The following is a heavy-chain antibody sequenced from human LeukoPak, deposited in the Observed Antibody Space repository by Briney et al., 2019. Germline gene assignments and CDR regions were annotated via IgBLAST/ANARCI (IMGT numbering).Heavy chain of an antibody. J-gene: IGHJ4*02. V-gene: IGHV1-46*01. CDR1: GYTFTSYS. CDR2: INPSGGST. CDR3: ARAYYDISAGCGY. D-gene: IGHD3-22*01. Sequence: EASVKVSCKASGYTFTSYSMHWVRQAPGQGLEWMGIINPSGGSTTYAQHLQGRVTMTRDMSTSTVYMELSSLRSEDTAVYYCARAYYDISAGCGYWGQGTLVTVSS.